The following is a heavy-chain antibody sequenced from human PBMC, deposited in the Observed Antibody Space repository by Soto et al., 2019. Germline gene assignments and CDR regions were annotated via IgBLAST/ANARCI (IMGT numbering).Heavy chain of an antibody. CDR1: GAPITDYA. CDR3: ARSGDRDLLVDEA. V-gene: IGHV4-59*01. D-gene: IGHD6-13*01. Sequence: RLKESGPGLLKPADTLSLTCSVSGAPITDYAWSLVRQPPGKGLEWIGSIRDSVAPYYNPSLQSRATLSIVASKNQFSLDLPSVTTADTTVYYCARSGDRDLLVDEAWGRGTLVIVSS. CDR2: IRDSVAP. J-gene: IGHJ5*02.